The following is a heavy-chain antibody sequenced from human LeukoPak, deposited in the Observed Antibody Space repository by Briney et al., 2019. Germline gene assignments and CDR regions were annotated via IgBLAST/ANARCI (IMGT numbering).Heavy chain of an antibody. V-gene: IGHV3-23*01. CDR2: ISGSGGST. Sequence: GGSLRLSCAASGFTFSSYAMSWVRQAPGKGLEWVSAISGSGGSTYYADSVKGRFTISRDNSKNTLYLQMNSLRAEDTAVYYCAKDHHPQYTIFGVVIIRPNFDYWGQGTLVTVSS. J-gene: IGHJ4*02. D-gene: IGHD3-3*01. CDR1: GFTFSSYA. CDR3: AKDHHPQYTIFGVVIIRPNFDY.